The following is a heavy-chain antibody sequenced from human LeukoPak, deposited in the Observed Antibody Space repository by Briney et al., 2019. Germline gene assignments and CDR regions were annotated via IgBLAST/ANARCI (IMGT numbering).Heavy chain of an antibody. CDR1: GGSISSYY. CDR3: AREAVVRGVTMGMDV. J-gene: IGHJ6*04. CDR2: IYTSGST. V-gene: IGHV4-4*07. Sequence: SETLSLTCTVSGGSISSYYWSWIRQPAGKGLEWIGRIYTSGSTNYNPSLKSRVTISVDTSKNQFSLKLSSVTAADTAVYYCAREAVVRGVTMGMDVWGKGTTVTISS. D-gene: IGHD3-10*01.